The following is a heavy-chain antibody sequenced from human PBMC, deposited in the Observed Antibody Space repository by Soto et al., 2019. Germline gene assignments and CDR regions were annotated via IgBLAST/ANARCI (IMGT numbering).Heavy chain of an antibody. D-gene: IGHD3-3*01. Sequence: ASVKVSCKASGYTFTSYGISWVRQAPGQGLEWMGWISAYNGNTNYAQKLQGRVTMTTDTSTSTAYMELRSLRSDDTAVYYCARSRITIFGVVNRDFDYWGQGTLVTVSS. J-gene: IGHJ4*02. CDR1: GYTFTSYG. CDR3: ARSRITIFGVVNRDFDY. V-gene: IGHV1-18*01. CDR2: ISAYNGNT.